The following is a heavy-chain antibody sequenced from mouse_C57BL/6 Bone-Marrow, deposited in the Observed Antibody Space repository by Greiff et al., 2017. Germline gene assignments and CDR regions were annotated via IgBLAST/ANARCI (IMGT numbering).Heavy chain of an antibody. V-gene: IGHV14-4*01. J-gene: IGHJ1*03. Sequence: EVKLMESGAELVRPGASVKLSCTASGFNIKDDYMHWVKQRPEQGLEWIGWIDPENGDTEYASKFQGKATITADTSSNTAYLQLSSLTSEDTAVYYCTTSMIPYWYFDVWDTGTTVTVSS. CDR3: TTSMIPYWYFDV. D-gene: IGHD2-4*01. CDR1: GFNIKDDY. CDR2: IDPENGDT.